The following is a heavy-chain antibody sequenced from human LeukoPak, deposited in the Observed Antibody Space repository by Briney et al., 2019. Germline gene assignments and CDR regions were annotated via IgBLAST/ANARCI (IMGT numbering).Heavy chain of an antibody. CDR2: IYSGGST. V-gene: IGHV3-66*01. J-gene: IGHJ4*02. CDR1: GFTVSSNY. D-gene: IGHD3-22*01. CDR3: AKAPYDSSGYCLKH. Sequence: GGSLRLSCAASGFTVSSNYMSWVRQAPGKGLEWVSVIYSGGSTYYADSVKGRFTISRDNSKNTLYLQMNSLRAEDTAVYYCAKAPYDSSGYCLKHWGQGTLVTVSS.